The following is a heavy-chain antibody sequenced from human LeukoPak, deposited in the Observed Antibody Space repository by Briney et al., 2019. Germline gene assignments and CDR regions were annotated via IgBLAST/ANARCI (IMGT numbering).Heavy chain of an antibody. J-gene: IGHJ4*02. CDR1: GFTFSSYA. CDR3: AKDEDYYDSSGYYY. D-gene: IGHD3-22*01. CDR2: ISGSGGST. V-gene: IGHV3-23*01. Sequence: QPGGSLRLSCAASGFTFSSYAMSWVRQAPGKGLEWVSAISGSGGSTYYADSVKGRFTISRDNSKNTLYLQMNSLRAEDTAVYYCAKDEDYYDSSGYYYWDQGTLVTVSS.